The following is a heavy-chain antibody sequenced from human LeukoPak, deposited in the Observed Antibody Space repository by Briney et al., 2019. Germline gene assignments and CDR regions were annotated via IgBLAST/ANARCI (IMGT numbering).Heavy chain of an antibody. CDR2: IWYDGSNK. CDR1: GFIFSNYG. D-gene: IGHD1-14*01. CDR3: ARDNGRTILRH. J-gene: IGHJ1*01. Sequence: GKSLRLSCAASGFIFSNYGMHWVRQAPGKGLEWVAVIWYDGSNKYYADSVKGRFTISRDNSKNTPYLQMDSLRAEDTAVYYCARDNGRTILRHWGQGTLVTVSS. V-gene: IGHV3-33*01.